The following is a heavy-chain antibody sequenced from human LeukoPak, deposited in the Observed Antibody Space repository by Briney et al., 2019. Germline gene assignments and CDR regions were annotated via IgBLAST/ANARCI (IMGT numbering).Heavy chain of an antibody. V-gene: IGHV4-39*01. CDR3: ARHESGSSWYDY. J-gene: IGHJ4*02. Sequence: PSETLSLTCTVSGGSISSSSQYWGWIRQPPGKGLEWIGNIYYSGSTYYNPSLKSRVTISVDTSKTQFSLKLSSVTAADTAVYYCARHESGSSWYDYWGQGTLVTVSS. CDR1: GGSISSSSQY. CDR2: IYYSGST. D-gene: IGHD6-13*01.